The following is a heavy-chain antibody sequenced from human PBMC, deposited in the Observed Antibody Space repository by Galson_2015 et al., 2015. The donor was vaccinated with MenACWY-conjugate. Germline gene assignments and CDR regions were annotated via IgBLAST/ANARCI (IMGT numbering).Heavy chain of an antibody. V-gene: IGHV1-3*01. D-gene: IGHD6-19*01. CDR1: GYSFTSYA. J-gene: IGHJ4*02. CDR3: VRPGAYGNGWPAFDS. CDR2: INAGSGKT. Sequence: SVKVSCKASGYSFTSYAVHWVRQAPGQRLEWMGWINAGSGKTLYSQEFEVRVTITTDTSATTAYMELNSLTYEDTAVYYCVRPGAYGNGWPAFDSWGQGTLVTVSS.